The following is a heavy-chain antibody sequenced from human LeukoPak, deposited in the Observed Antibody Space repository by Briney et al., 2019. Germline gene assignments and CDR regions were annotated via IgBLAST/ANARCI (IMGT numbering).Heavy chain of an antibody. CDR1: GGSISSYY. D-gene: IGHD2-2*01. V-gene: IGHV4-4*09. CDR2: IYTSGST. CDR3: ARHAPGHSNINWFDP. J-gene: IGHJ5*02. Sequence: SETLSLTCTVSGGSISSYYWSWIRQPPGKGLEWIGYIYTSGSTNYNPSLKSRVTISVDTSKNQFSLKLSSVTAADTAVYYCARHAPGHSNINWFDPWGQGTLVTVSS.